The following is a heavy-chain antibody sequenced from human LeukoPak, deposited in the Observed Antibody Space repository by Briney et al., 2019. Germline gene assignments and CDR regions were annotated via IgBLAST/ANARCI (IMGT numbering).Heavy chain of an antibody. Sequence: GGSLRLSCAASGFTFSSYYMAWVRQAPGKGLEWVANIKQDGSEKYYVGSVRGRFTISRDNAKNSLYLQLNSLRVEDTAVYFCAGGFGFLIESWGQGTLVTVSS. CDR3: AGGFGFLIES. CDR2: IKQDGSEK. J-gene: IGHJ4*02. V-gene: IGHV3-7*04. D-gene: IGHD3-16*01. CDR1: GFTFSSYY.